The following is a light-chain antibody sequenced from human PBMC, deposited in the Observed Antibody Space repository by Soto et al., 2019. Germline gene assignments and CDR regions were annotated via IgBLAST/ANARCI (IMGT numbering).Light chain of an antibody. J-gene: IGKJ1*01. V-gene: IGKV3-20*01. CDR2: GTS. CDR1: QSVSSSS. CDR3: QQYNSYS. Sequence: ETVLTPSPGTLSLSPGERATLSCRASQSVSSSSLAWYQQRPGQAPRLLIYGTSSRATGIPDRFSGSGSGTEFTLTISSLQPDDFATYYCQQYNSYSFGQGTKVDIK.